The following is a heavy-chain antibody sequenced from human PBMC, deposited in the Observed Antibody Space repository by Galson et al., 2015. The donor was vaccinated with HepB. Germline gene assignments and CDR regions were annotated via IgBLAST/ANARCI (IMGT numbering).Heavy chain of an antibody. J-gene: IGHJ6*02. CDR2: ISYDGSNK. D-gene: IGHD2-2*01. V-gene: IGHV3-30*04. Sequence: SLRLSCAASGFTFSSYAMHWVRQAPGKGLEWVAVISYDGSNKYYADSVKGRFTISRDNSKNTLYLQMNSLRAEDTAVYYCAREFDCSSTSCLYYYYYYGMDVWGQGTTVTVSS. CDR3: AREFDCSSTSCLYYYYYYGMDV. CDR1: GFTFSSYA.